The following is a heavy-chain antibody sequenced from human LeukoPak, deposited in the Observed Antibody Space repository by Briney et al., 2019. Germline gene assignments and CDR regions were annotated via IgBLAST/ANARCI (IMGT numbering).Heavy chain of an antibody. CDR3: ARVKLDGSGRRDWFDP. J-gene: IGHJ5*02. V-gene: IGHV1-3*01. CDR1: GYTFTSYA. D-gene: IGHD3-10*01. Sequence: ASVKVSCKASGYTFTSYAMHWVRQAPGQRLEWMGWINAGNGNTKYSQKFQGRVTITRDTSASTAYMELSSLRSEDTAVYYCARVKLDGSGRRDWFDPWGQGTLVTVSS. CDR2: INAGNGNT.